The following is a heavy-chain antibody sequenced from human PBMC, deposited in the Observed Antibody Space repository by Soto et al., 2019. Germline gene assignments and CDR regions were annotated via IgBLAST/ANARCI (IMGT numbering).Heavy chain of an antibody. J-gene: IGHJ4*02. CDR3: SKEFYYDASGQYSDLYFDS. D-gene: IGHD3-22*01. V-gene: IGHV3-23*01. CDR1: GFSFSSYA. Sequence: GGSLRLSCAASGFSFSSYAMSWVRQAPPQGLEWVSSISTRGGRTYYADSGKGRFSISRDNSANAVYLDMDNLRAADTGIYYCSKEFYYDASGQYSDLYFDSWGQGALVTVSS. CDR2: ISTRGGRT.